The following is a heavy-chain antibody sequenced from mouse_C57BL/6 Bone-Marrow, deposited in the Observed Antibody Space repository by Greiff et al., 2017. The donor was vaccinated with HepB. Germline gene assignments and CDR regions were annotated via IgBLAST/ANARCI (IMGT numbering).Heavy chain of an antibody. CDR2: ISSGGSYT. CDR1: GFTFSSYG. V-gene: IGHV5-6*01. CDR3: ARPGYVAWFAY. J-gene: IGHJ3*01. D-gene: IGHD3-1*01. Sequence: EVQLVESGGDLVKPGGSLKLSCAASGFTFSSYGMSWVRQTPDKRLEWVATISSGGSYTYYPDSVKGRFTISRDNAKNTLYLQMSSLKSEDTAMYYCARPGYVAWFAYWGQGTRVTVSA.